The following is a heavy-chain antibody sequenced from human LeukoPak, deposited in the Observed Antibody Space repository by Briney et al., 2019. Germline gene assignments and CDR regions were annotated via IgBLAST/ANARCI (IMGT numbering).Heavy chain of an antibody. Sequence: SETLSLTCTVSGGSISSYYWSWIRQPPGKGLEWIGYIYYSGSTNYNPSLKSRVTISVDTSKNQFSLKLSSVTAADTAVYYCARDRGGITGTKALYYFDYWGQGTLVTVSS. J-gene: IGHJ4*02. CDR3: ARDRGGITGTKALYYFDY. V-gene: IGHV4-59*01. CDR2: IYYSGST. CDR1: GGSISSYY. D-gene: IGHD1-7*01.